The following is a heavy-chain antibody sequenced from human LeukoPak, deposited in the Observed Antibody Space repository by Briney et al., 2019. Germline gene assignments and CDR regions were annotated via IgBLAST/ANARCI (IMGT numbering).Heavy chain of an antibody. CDR1: GCTFSSYG. CDR2: IWYEGSNK. CDR3: ARDPSNRDGYNSGDY. D-gene: IGHD5-24*01. V-gene: IGHV3-33*01. J-gene: IGHJ4*02. Sequence: PGGALRLSCAGSGCTFSSYGMHWVRQARGKGVEWVAVIWYEGSNKYYADAVKGRFTISRDNSKNTLYLQMNRLRAEDTAVYYCARDPSNRDGYNSGDYWGQGTLVTVSS.